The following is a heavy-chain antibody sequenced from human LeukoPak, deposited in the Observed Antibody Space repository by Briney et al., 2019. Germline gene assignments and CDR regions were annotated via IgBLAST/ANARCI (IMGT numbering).Heavy chain of an antibody. CDR3: AKQLGYCSDGSCYFPY. J-gene: IGHJ4*02. D-gene: IGHD2-15*01. V-gene: IGHV3-23*01. CDR2: ISNNGGYT. CDR1: TFIFRICV. Sequence: GGSLRPSCAASTFIFRICVMSWVRQAPGKGLEWVSAISNNGGYTYYADSVQGRFTISRDNSKSTLCLQMNSLRAEDTAVYYCAKQLGYCSDGSCYFPYWGQGTLVTVSS.